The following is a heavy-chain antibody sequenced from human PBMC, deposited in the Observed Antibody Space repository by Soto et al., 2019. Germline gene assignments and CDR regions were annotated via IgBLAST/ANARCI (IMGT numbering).Heavy chain of an antibody. V-gene: IGHV3-30-3*01. CDR3: ARVDISYYDILTGYGDY. Sequence: QVQLVESGGGVVQPGRSLRLSCAASGFTFSSYAMHWVRQAPGKGLEWVAVISYDGSNKYYADSVKGRFTISRDNSKNTLYLQMHSLRAEDTAVYYCARVDISYYDILTGYGDYWGQGTLVTVSS. J-gene: IGHJ4*02. CDR1: GFTFSSYA. CDR2: ISYDGSNK. D-gene: IGHD3-9*01.